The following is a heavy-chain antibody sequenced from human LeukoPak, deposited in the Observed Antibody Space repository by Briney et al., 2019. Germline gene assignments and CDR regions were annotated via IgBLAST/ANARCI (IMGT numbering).Heavy chain of an antibody. CDR1: GFTFSYYG. D-gene: IGHD3-16*01. CDR2: ISYDGNEK. J-gene: IGHJ4*02. Sequence: GRSLRLSCAASGFTFSYYGMHWVRQAPGKGLEWVGVISYDGNEKYYADSVEGRFTISRDNAKNTLYLQMNSLRAEDLAVYYCARESTAVGEYYFDYWGQGTLVAVSS. V-gene: IGHV3-30*03. CDR3: ARESTAVGEYYFDY.